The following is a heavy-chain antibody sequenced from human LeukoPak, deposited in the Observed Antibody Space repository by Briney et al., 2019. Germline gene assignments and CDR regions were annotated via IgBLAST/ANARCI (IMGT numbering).Heavy chain of an antibody. D-gene: IGHD3-22*01. V-gene: IGHV4-39*01. CDR1: RGSLSSSSYY. CDR3: ARRTSHYYDSSGSPPTAYFDY. CDR2: IYYTGST. Sequence: SETLSLTCTVSRGSLSSSSYYWGWIRQPPGKGLEWIGTIYYTGSTYYNPSLKSRVTITVDTSKNQLSLKLSSVTAADTAVYYCARRTSHYYDSSGSPPTAYFDYWGQGTLVTVSS. J-gene: IGHJ4*02.